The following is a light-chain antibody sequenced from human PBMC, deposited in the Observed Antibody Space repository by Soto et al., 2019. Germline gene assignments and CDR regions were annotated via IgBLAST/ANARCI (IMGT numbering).Light chain of an antibody. CDR2: AAS. J-gene: IGKJ2*03. Sequence: SVLTQSPGTLSLSPGESVTLSCRAAQPLVSSTFAWYQLTPGQAPRLLIYAASTRAAGVPDRFSGGGSGTDFTLSISRLEPEDFGLYFCHHHGYSPPYSFGQGTKLEI. V-gene: IGKV3-20*01. CDR1: QPLVSST. CDR3: HHHGYSPPYS.